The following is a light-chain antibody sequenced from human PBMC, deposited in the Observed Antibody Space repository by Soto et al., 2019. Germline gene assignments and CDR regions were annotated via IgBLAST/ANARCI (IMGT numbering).Light chain of an antibody. Sequence: QSVLAQPRSVSGSPGQSVAISCTGTSSDVGDYNYVSWYQQHPGKAPKLMIYDVSARPSGVPNRFSGSKSGNTASLTISGLQTEDEADYYCCSYAGSYTLVFGGGTKLTVL. CDR3: CSYAGSYTLV. CDR1: SSDVGDYNY. J-gene: IGLJ3*02. CDR2: DVS. V-gene: IGLV2-11*01.